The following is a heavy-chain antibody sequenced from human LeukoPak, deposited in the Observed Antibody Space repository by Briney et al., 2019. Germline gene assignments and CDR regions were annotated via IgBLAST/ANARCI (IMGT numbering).Heavy chain of an antibody. Sequence: SETLSLTCTVSGGSISSSSYYWGWIRQPPGKGLEWIGSIYYSGSTYYNPSLKRRVTISVDTSKNQFSLKLSSVTAADTAVSYCARHWGSHGDPYDYWGQGTLVTVSS. CDR3: ARHWGSHGDPYDY. V-gene: IGHV4-39*01. J-gene: IGHJ4*02. CDR2: IYYSGST. CDR1: GGSISSSSYY. D-gene: IGHD2-21*01.